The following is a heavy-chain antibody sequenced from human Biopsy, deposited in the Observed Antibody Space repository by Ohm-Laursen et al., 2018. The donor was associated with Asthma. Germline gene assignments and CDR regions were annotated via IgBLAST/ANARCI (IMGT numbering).Heavy chain of an antibody. CDR1: PGSINDYY. CDR3: VRATSTWSQSGPHYFDH. CDR2: VHSTGST. J-gene: IGHJ4*02. V-gene: IGHV4-59*07. Sequence: SDTLSLTCAVSPGSINDYYWNWIRQFPGKGLEWIGYVHSTGSTRFNPSLKSRLTISVDTSVDQVSLKLTSVTAEDTAVYYCVRATSTWSQSGPHYFDHWGQGTLVTVSS. D-gene: IGHD6-13*01.